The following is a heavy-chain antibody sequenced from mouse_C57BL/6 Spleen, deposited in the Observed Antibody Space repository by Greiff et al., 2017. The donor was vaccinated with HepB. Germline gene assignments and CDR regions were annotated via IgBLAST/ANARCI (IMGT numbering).Heavy chain of an antibody. CDR3: ARRKERPWFAY. D-gene: IGHD2-12*01. CDR1: GYTFTSYW. CDR2: IDPSDSYT. V-gene: IGHV1-50*01. J-gene: IGHJ3*01. Sequence: QVQLQQPGAELVKPGASVKLSCKASGYTFTSYWMQWVKQRPGQGLEWIGEIDPSDSYTNYNQKFKGKATLTVDTSSSTAYMQLSSLTSEDSAVYYCARRKERPWFAYWGQGTLVTVSA.